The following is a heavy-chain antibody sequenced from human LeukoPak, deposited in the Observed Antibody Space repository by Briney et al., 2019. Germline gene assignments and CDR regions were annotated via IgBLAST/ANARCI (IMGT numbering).Heavy chain of an antibody. J-gene: IGHJ6*03. D-gene: IGHD5-12*01. CDR3: ASAHIAEYYYYYMDV. CDR1: GGSFSGYY. V-gene: IGHV4-34*01. CDR2: INHSGST. Sequence: TSETLSLTCAVYGGSFSGYYWSWIRQPPGKGLEWIGEINHSGSTNYNPSLKSRVTISVDTSKNQFSLKLSSVTTADTAVYYCASAHIAEYYYYYMDVWGKGTTVTVSS.